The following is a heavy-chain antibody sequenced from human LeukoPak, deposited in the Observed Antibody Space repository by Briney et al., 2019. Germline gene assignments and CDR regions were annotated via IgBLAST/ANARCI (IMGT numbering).Heavy chain of an antibody. J-gene: IGHJ3*02. D-gene: IGHD3-22*01. V-gene: IGHV4-59*12. CDR3: ARKGYYYDSSGYGDAFDI. CDR2: IYYSGST. Sequence: PSETLSLTCTVSGGSISSYYWSWIRQPPGKGLEWIAYIYYSGSTNYNPSLKSRVTISVDTSKNQFSLKLSSVTAADTAVYYCARKGYYYDSSGYGDAFDIWGQGTMVTVSS. CDR1: GGSISSYY.